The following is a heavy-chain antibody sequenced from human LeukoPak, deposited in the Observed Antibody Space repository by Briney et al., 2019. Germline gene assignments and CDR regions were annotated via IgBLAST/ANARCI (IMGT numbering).Heavy chain of an antibody. CDR1: GFTFSSYA. J-gene: IGHJ3*02. V-gene: IGHV3-30*18. Sequence: GRSLRLSCAASGFTFSSYAMHWVRQAPGKGLEWVAVISYDGSNKYYADSVKGRFTISRDNSKNTLYLQMNSLRAEDTAVYYCAKSSYRAYGDDAFDIWGQGTMVTVSS. CDR3: AKSSYRAYGDDAFDI. D-gene: IGHD3-10*01. CDR2: ISYDGSNK.